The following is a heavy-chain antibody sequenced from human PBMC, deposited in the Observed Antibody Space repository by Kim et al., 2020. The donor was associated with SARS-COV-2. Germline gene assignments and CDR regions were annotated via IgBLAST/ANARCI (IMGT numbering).Heavy chain of an antibody. CDR3: AKGWVGSGHHYYYYGMDV. V-gene: IGHV3-23*01. D-gene: IGHD2-15*01. J-gene: IGHJ6*02. Sequence: KGRFNISRDKSKNTLYLQMNSLRAEDTAVYYCAKGWVGSGHHYYYYGMDVWGQGTTVTVSS.